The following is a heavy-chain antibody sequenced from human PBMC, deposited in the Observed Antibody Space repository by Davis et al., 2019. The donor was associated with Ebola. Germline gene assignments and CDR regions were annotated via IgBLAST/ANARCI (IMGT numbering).Heavy chain of an antibody. J-gene: IGHJ5*02. CDR3: ARDESSYYYYDTGGYSA. D-gene: IGHD3-22*01. Sequence: GGSLRLSCAASGFTFSNYGMHWVRQAPGKGLEWVAVIWYDGNNKYYADSVKGRFTISRDNAKNSLYLQMSSLRAEDTAVYYCARDESSYYYYDTGGYSAWGQGTLVTVSS. V-gene: IGHV3-33*01. CDR1: GFTFSNYG. CDR2: IWYDGNNK.